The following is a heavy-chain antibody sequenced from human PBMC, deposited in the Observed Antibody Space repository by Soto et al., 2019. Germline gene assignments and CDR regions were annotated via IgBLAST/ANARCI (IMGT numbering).Heavy chain of an antibody. Sequence: SVKVSCKASGGTFSSYAISWVRQAPGQGLEWMGGIIPIFGTANYAQKFQGRVTITADESTSTAYMELSSLRSEDTAVYYCARTHFTIPYYYDSSGFDYWGQGTLVTVSS. CDR2: IIPIFGTA. J-gene: IGHJ4*02. V-gene: IGHV1-69*13. D-gene: IGHD3-22*01. CDR3: ARTHFTIPYYYDSSGFDY. CDR1: GGTFSSYA.